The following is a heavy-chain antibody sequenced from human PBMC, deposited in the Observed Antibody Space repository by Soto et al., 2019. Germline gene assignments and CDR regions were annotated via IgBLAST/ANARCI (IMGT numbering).Heavy chain of an antibody. D-gene: IGHD6-6*01. J-gene: IGHJ6*02. V-gene: IGHV5-51*01. CDR2: IYPGDSDT. CDR3: AREYISSYGMDV. Sequence: PGEPMKVSWKGAGYSIANYWSGWVRKMPGKGLEWMGIIYPGDSDTRYSPSFQGQVTISADKSISTAYLQWSSLKASDTAMYYCAREYISSYGMDVWGQGTTVTVSS. CDR1: GYSIANYW.